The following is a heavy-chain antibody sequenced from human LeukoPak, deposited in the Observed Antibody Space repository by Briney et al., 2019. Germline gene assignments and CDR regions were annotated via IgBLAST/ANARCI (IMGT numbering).Heavy chain of an antibody. CDR2: IYSGGST. CDR3: ARDLDDFFDY. CDR1: GFTFTGYS. Sequence: GGSLRLSCVASGFTFTGYSINWVRQAPGKGLEWVSVIYSGGSTYYADSVKGRFIISRDNSKNTLYLQMNSLRAEDTAVYYCARDLDDFFDYWGQGTLVTVSS. J-gene: IGHJ4*02. V-gene: IGHV3-66*01.